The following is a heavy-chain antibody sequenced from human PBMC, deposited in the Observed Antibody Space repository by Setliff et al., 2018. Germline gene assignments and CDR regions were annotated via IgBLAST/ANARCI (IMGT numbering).Heavy chain of an antibody. CDR1: GGSISSSSYY. J-gene: IGHJ3*02. CDR2: IYYSGST. Sequence: PSETLSLTCTVSGGSISSSSYYWGWIRQPPGKGLEWIGSIYYSGSTYYNPSLKSRVTISVDTSKNQFSLKLSSVTAADTAVYYCARRRLYSSSWFEGAFDIWGQGTMVTVS. CDR3: ARRRLYSSSWFEGAFDI. D-gene: IGHD6-13*01. V-gene: IGHV4-39*01.